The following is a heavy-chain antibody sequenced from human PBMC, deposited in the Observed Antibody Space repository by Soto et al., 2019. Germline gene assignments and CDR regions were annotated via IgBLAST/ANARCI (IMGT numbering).Heavy chain of an antibody. CDR2: ISGSGGST. Sequence: GGSLRLSCAASGFTFSSYAMSWVRQAPGKGLEWVSAISGSGGSTYYADSVKGRFTISRDNSKNTLYLQMNSLRAEDTAVYYCAKVGGAGYCSGGSCYPYYYYGMDVWGQGTTVTVSS. V-gene: IGHV3-23*01. D-gene: IGHD2-15*01. J-gene: IGHJ6*02. CDR1: GFTFSSYA. CDR3: AKVGGAGYCSGGSCYPYYYYGMDV.